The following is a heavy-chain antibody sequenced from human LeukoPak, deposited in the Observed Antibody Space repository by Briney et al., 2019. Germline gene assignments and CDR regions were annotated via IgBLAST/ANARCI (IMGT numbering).Heavy chain of an antibody. D-gene: IGHD2-8*01. CDR3: ARHVGMLREWDY. V-gene: IGHV3-21*01. CDR2: ISSSGTYV. CDR1: GLTFSSYS. Sequence: GGSLRLSCAASGLTFSSYSMNWVRQAPGKGLEWVSSISSSGTYVYYADSVKGRFTISRDNAKNSLSLQMNSLRADVAAVYYCARHVGMLREWDYWGQGTLVTVSS. J-gene: IGHJ4*02.